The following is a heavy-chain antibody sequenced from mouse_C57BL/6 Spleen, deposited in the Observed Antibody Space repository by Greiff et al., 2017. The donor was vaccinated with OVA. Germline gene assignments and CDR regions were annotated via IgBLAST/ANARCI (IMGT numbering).Heavy chain of an antibody. Sequence: QVQLQQPGAELVKPGASVKLSCKASGYTFTSYWMHWVKQRPGQGLEWIGMIHPNSGSTNYTEKFKSKATLTVAKSSSTAYMQLSSLTSEDSAVYYCARSHYYGSRGDWYFDVWGTGTTVTVSS. CDR3: ARSHYYGSRGDWYFDV. CDR2: IHPNSGST. V-gene: IGHV1-64*01. D-gene: IGHD1-1*01. J-gene: IGHJ1*03. CDR1: GYTFTSYW.